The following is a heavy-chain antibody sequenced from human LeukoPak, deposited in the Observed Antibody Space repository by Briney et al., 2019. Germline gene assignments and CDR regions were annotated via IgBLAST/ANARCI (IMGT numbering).Heavy chain of an antibody. CDR1: GFTFSSYW. CDR2: IKQDGSGK. V-gene: IGHV3-7*01. J-gene: IGHJ3*02. CDR3: ARDVVVVPAAWGYDAFDI. Sequence: GGSLRLSCAASGFTFSSYWMSWVRQAPGKGLEWVANIKQDGSGKYYVDSVKGRFTISRDNAKNSLYLQMNSLRAEDTAVYYCARDVVVVPAAWGYDAFDIWGQGTMVTVSS. D-gene: IGHD2-2*01.